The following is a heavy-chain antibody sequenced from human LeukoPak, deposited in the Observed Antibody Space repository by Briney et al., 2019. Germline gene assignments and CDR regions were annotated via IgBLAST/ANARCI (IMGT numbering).Heavy chain of an antibody. CDR1: GFIFGNYG. D-gene: IGHD3-16*01. V-gene: IGHV3-23*01. J-gene: IGHJ5*02. CDR2: ISNTATNT. Sequence: GGSPRLSCAASGFIFGNYGMSWVRQVPGKGLEWVSSISNTATNTHYADSMEGRFIISRDNSKNTLYLHMDSLRAEDTALYYCAPQLWDHPGPWGQGIPVTVSS. CDR3: APQLWDHPGP.